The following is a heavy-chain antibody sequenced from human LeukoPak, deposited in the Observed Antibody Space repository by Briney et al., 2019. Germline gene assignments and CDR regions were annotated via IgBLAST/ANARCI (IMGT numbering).Heavy chain of an antibody. CDR2: IIPILGIA. CDR3: ARCGDCYSGGFDY. D-gene: IGHD2-21*02. CDR1: GGTFSSYA. Sequence: SVKVSCKASGGTFSSYAISWVRQAPGQGLEWMGRIIPILGIANYAQKFQGRVTITADKSTSTAYMELSSLRSEDTAVYYCARCGDCYSGGFDYWGQGTLVTVSS. V-gene: IGHV1-69*04. J-gene: IGHJ4*02.